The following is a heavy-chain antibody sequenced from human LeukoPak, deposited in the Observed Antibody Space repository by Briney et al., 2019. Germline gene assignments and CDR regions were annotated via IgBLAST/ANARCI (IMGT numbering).Heavy chain of an antibody. D-gene: IGHD6-19*01. CDR3: ARMYSSGWYSYYGMDV. CDR2: MNPNSSNT. Sequence: ASVKVSCKASGYTFTSYDINWVRQATGQGLEWMGWMNPNSSNTGYAQKFQGRVTMTRNTSISTAYMELSSLRSEDTAVYYCARMYSSGWYSYYGMDVWGQGTTVTVSS. CDR1: GYTFTSYD. V-gene: IGHV1-8*01. J-gene: IGHJ6*02.